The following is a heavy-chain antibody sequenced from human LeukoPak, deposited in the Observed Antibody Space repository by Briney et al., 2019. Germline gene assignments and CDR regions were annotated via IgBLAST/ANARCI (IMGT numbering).Heavy chain of an antibody. CDR1: GGSISSYY. D-gene: IGHD1-26*01. CDR2: IHHSGST. CDR3: AREYSAFEI. J-gene: IGHJ3*02. V-gene: IGHV4-59*01. Sequence: PSETLSLTCTVSGGSISSYYWSWIRQPPGKGLEWIGYIHHSGSTSYNPSLKSRITISVDTSRNQLSLTLNSVTAADTAVYYCAREYSAFEIWGQGTMVTVSS.